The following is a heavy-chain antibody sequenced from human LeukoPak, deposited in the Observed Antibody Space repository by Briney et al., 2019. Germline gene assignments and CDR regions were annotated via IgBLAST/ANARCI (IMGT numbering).Heavy chain of an antibody. Sequence: SETLSLTCTVSGGSISSYYWSWIWQPPGKGLEWIGYIYYSGSASYNPSLKSRVTISVDTSKNQFSLRLSSVTAADTAVYYCASESIVTTSFDYWGQGTLVTVSS. V-gene: IGHV4-59*01. CDR3: ASESIVTTSFDY. D-gene: IGHD5-12*01. CDR1: GGSISSYY. CDR2: IYYSGSA. J-gene: IGHJ4*02.